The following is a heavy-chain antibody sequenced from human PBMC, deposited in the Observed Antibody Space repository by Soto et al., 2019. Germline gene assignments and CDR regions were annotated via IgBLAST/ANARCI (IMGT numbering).Heavy chain of an antibody. Sequence: SETLSLTCAVYGGSFSGYYWTWIRQPPGTGLEWIGEINHSGSTNYNPSLKSRVTISVDTSKNQFSLKLSSVTAADTAVYYCARGSRYYDILTGYYNVRWFDPWGQGTLVTVPQ. CDR2: INHSGST. J-gene: IGHJ5*02. CDR1: GGSFSGYY. V-gene: IGHV4-34*01. D-gene: IGHD3-9*01. CDR3: ARGSRYYDILTGYYNVRWFDP.